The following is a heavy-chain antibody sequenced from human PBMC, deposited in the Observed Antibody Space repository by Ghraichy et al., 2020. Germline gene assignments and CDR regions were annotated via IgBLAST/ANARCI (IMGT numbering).Heavy chain of an antibody. D-gene: IGHD3-10*01. CDR3: ARDGYRHGDNVQEGYYYYHMDV. Sequence: GGSLRLSCAASGFTFSTYSMNWVRQAPGKGLEWVSSISKSGDYTYYADSVKGRFTISRDNAKNSLSLQMNSLRAEDTAVYYCARDGYRHGDNVQEGYYYYHMDVWGKGTTVTVSS. V-gene: IGHV3-21*01. J-gene: IGHJ6*03. CDR1: GFTFSTYS. CDR2: ISKSGDYT.